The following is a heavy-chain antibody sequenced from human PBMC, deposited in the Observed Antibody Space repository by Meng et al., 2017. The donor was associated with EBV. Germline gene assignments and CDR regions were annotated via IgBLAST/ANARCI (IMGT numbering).Heavy chain of an antibody. CDR2: INVGVGYT. CDR3: VRGPPVGVPGPGDY. Sequence: VQLVQSGAEVKNPGASVKVSCKASGYALTSYILHWVRQAPGQRLEWMGWINVGVGYTKYSQKFQGRVTISSDTSATTGYMELSSLRSEDTAVYYCVRGPPVGVPGPGDYWGQGTLVTVSS. V-gene: IGHV1-3*01. J-gene: IGHJ4*02. D-gene: IGHD2-21*01. CDR1: GYALTSYI.